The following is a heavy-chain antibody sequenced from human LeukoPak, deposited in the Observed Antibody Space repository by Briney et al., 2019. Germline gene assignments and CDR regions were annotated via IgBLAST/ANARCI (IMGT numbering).Heavy chain of an antibody. V-gene: IGHV1-18*01. D-gene: IGHD5-24*01. CDR1: GYTFTSYG. Sequence: GASVKVSCKASGYTFTSYGISWVRQAPGQGLEWMGWISAYNGNTNYAQKLQGRVTMTTDTSTSTAYMELRSLRSDDTAVYYCARVGEMATIVNWFDPWGQGTLVTVSS. CDR3: ARVGEMATIVNWFDP. CDR2: ISAYNGNT. J-gene: IGHJ5*02.